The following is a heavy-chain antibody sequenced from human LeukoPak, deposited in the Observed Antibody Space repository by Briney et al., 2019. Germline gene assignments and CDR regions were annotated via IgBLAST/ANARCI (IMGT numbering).Heavy chain of an antibody. D-gene: IGHD5-24*01. CDR1: GGSINSYY. J-gene: IGHJ5*02. V-gene: IGHV4-59*01. CDR3: ARARDGHINNWFDP. Sequence: PSEPLTLTCTVSGGSINSYYWSWIRQPPGKGLEWIGYIYYSGSTNYNPSLKSRVTISVDTSKNQFSLKMSSVTAADTAVYYCARARDGHINNWFDPWGQGTLVTVSS. CDR2: IYYSGST.